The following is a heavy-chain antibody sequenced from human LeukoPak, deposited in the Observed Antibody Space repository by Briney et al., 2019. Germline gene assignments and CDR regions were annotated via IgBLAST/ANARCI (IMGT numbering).Heavy chain of an antibody. D-gene: IGHD6-13*01. CDR1: GFTFSSYA. V-gene: IGHV3-23*01. CDR2: VSGSVAST. CDR3: AKEFQQLAAFDY. J-gene: IGHJ4*02. Sequence: GGSLRLSCAASGFTFSSYAVSWVRQAPGKGLEWVSAVSGSVASTYYADSVKGWFTISRDSSKNTLYLQMNSLRAEDTAVYYCAKEFQQLAAFDYWGQGTLVTVSS.